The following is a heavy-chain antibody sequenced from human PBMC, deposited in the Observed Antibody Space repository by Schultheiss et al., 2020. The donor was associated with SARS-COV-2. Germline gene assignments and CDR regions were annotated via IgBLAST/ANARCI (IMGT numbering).Heavy chain of an antibody. CDR2: IYYSGST. J-gene: IGHJ4*02. CDR1: GGSFSGYY. Sequence: SETLSLTCAVYGGSFSGYYWGWIRQPPGKGLEWIGYIYYSGSTNYNPSLKSRVTISVDTSKNQFSLKLSSVTAADTAVYYCASCPAGYFDYWGQGTLVTVSS. D-gene: IGHD6-19*01. V-gene: IGHV4-59*08. CDR3: ASCPAGYFDY.